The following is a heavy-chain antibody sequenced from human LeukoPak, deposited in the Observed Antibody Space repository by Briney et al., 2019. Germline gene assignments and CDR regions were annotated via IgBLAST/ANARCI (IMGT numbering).Heavy chain of an antibody. V-gene: IGHV4-34*01. CDR3: ARDLDGYNPSFFY. CDR2: INHSGST. J-gene: IGHJ4*02. CDR1: GGSFSGYY. D-gene: IGHD5-24*01. Sequence: SETLSLTCAVYGGSFSGYYWSWIRQPPGKGLEWIGEINHSGSTNYNPSLKSRVTISVDTSKNQFSLKLSSVTAADTAVYYCARDLDGYNPSFFYWGQGTLVTVSS.